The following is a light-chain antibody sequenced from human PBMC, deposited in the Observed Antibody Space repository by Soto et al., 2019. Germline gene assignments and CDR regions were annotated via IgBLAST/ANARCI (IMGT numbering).Light chain of an antibody. J-gene: IGKJ1*01. Sequence: EMVLTQSPGTLSLSPGERATLSCRASQSGSSTYLAWYQQKPGQAPRLLIYVASNRATGIPDRVSGSGSGTDFTLTISRLEPEDFAVYYCQQYGGSRWTFGQGTRVDI. CDR3: QQYGGSRWT. V-gene: IGKV3-20*01. CDR2: VAS. CDR1: QSGSSTY.